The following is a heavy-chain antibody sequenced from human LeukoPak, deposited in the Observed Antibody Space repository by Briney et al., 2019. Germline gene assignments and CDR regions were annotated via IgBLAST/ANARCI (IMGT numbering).Heavy chain of an antibody. D-gene: IGHD1-20*01. V-gene: IGHV3-7*01. J-gene: IGHJ3*02. CDR1: GFTFSNFW. CDR2: IKQDETEK. Sequence: PGGSLRLSCTASGFTFSNFWMGWVRQAPGKGLEWVANIKQDETEKFYLGSVKGRFTISRDNSKNTLYLQMNSLRAEDTAVYYCAKAYNWNDGAFDIWGQGTMVTVSS. CDR3: AKAYNWNDGAFDI.